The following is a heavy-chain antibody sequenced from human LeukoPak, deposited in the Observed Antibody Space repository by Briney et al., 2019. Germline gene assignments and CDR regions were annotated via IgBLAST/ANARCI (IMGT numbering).Heavy chain of an antibody. V-gene: IGHV5-51*01. J-gene: IGHJ4*02. CDR1: GYNFTPYW. D-gene: IGHD3-22*01. Sequence: GESLKISCKGSGYNFTPYWIGWVRQMPGKGLEWMGITFPGDSYTIYSPSFQGQVTISADKSITTAYLQWSSLKASDTAMYYCARPHYYDSSGYYFSAFDYWGQGTLVTVSS. CDR2: TFPGDSYT. CDR3: ARPHYYDSSGYYFSAFDY.